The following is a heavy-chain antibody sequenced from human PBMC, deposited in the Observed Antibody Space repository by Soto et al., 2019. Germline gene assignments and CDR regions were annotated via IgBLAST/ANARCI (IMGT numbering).Heavy chain of an antibody. J-gene: IGHJ6*02. CDR1: GFTFTTHA. Sequence: GRSLRLSCVASGFTFTTHAMSWVRQSPLQGLEWGSTFSGSAGNIYYAEAAQGLLSISRDDCKTTLYLQMNSLRVEHSAVYYCAKDPPWTVWPLAMDVWGQGTTVTVSS. CDR2: FSGSAGNI. D-gene: IGHD3-3*01. V-gene: IGHV3-23*01. CDR3: AKDPPWTVWPLAMDV.